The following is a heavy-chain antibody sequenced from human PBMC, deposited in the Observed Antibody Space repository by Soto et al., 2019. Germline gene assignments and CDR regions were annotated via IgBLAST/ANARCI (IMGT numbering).Heavy chain of an antibody. CDR2: IYPGDSDT. CDR3: ARHRVTAMVSGPIDYYYYYGMDV. V-gene: IGHV5-51*01. D-gene: IGHD5-18*01. Sequence: GESLKISCKGSGYSFTSYWIGWARQMPGKGLERMGIIYPGDSDTRYSPSFQGQVTISADKSISTAYLQWSSLKASDTAMYYCARHRVTAMVSGPIDYYYYYGMDVWGQGTTVTVSS. CDR1: GYSFTSYW. J-gene: IGHJ6*02.